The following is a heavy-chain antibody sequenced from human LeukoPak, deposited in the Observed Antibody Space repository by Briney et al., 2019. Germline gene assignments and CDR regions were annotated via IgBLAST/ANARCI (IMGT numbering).Heavy chain of an antibody. CDR3: ARGSNPRAFYYYYGMDV. J-gene: IGHJ6*02. CDR1: GFTFSSYA. V-gene: IGHV3-23*01. CDR2: ISGSGGST. Sequence: GGSLRLSCAASGFTFSSYAMSWVRQAPGKGLEWVSAISGSGGSTYYADSVKGRFTISRDNSKNTLYLQMNSLRAEDTAVYYCARGSNPRAFYYYYGMDVWGQGTTVTVSS.